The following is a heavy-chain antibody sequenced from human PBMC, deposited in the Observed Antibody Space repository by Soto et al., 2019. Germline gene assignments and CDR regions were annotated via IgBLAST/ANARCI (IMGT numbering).Heavy chain of an antibody. J-gene: IGHJ4*02. CDR3: ARGGIHYYDSSGHAFDY. CDR2: IIPIFGTA. Sequence: QVQLVQSGAEVKKPGSSVKVSCKASGGTFDIYGFNWARQAPGQGLEWMGTIIPIFGTADYAQKFEGRVSITADKATSTAYMELRSLTSEDTAMYYCARGGIHYYDSSGHAFDYWCQGTLITVSS. V-gene: IGHV1-69*06. D-gene: IGHD3-22*01. CDR1: GGTFDIYG.